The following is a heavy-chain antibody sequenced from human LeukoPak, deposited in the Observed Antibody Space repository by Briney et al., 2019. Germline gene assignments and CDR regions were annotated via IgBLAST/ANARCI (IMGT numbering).Heavy chain of an antibody. Sequence: ASVKVSCKAAGYTFTGYYMHWVRQVPGQGLEWMGWINPNSGGTNYAQKFQGRVTMTRETSISTAYMELSRLRSDDTAVYYCAREWVCSSTSCYEINWFDPWGQGTLVTVSS. CDR2: INPNSGGT. J-gene: IGHJ5*02. CDR3: AREWVCSSTSCYEINWFDP. CDR1: GYTFTGYY. V-gene: IGHV1-2*02. D-gene: IGHD2-2*01.